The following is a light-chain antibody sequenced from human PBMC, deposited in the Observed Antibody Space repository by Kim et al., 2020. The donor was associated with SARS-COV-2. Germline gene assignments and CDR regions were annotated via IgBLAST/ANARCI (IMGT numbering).Light chain of an antibody. Sequence: EIVLTQSPATLSLSPGERATLSCGASQSVNNNYLAWYQQKPGLAPRLLIYDASNRATGIPDRFSGSGSGTDFTLTISRLEPEDFAVYYCQQDGRTPLTFGGGTKVEIK. CDR3: QQDGRTPLT. CDR2: DAS. J-gene: IGKJ4*01. V-gene: IGKV3D-20*01. CDR1: QSVNNNY.